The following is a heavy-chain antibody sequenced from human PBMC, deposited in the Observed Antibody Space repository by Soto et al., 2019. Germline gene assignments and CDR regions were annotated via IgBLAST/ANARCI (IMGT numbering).Heavy chain of an antibody. CDR1: GGTFSSYT. CDR2: IIPILGIA. Sequence: QVQLVQSGAEVKKPGSWVKVSCKGSGGTFSSYTISWVRQAPGQGLEWMGRIIPILGIANYAQKFQGRVTITADKSTSTAYMELSSLRSEDTAVYYCARDPSAGDSAGYWGQVTLVTVSS. CDR3: ARDPSAGDSAGY. J-gene: IGHJ4*02. V-gene: IGHV1-69*08. D-gene: IGHD2-21*01.